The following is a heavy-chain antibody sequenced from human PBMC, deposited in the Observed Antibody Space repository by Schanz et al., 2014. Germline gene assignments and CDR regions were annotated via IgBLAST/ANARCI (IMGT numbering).Heavy chain of an antibody. J-gene: IGHJ3*02. Sequence: EVYLVESGGGLEQPGGSLRLSCAASGFTFSAYAMSWVRQAPLKGLSLFSFLSCIGLNSYYADSVKGRITISRDNSNNTVSLQLNSLRVEDTALYYCTKNFATAGTPSDAYDIWGQGTMVTVSS. D-gene: IGHD6-13*01. CDR2: LSCIGLNS. CDR3: TKNFATAGTPSDAYDI. CDR1: GFTFSAYA. V-gene: IGHV3-23*04.